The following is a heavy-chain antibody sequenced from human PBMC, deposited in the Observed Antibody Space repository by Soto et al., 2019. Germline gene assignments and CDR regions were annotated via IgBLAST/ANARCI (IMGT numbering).Heavy chain of an antibody. J-gene: IGHJ4*02. V-gene: IGHV3-15*07. Sequence: EEQLVESGGGLMKPGGSLRLSCAASGFIFSKAWMNWVRQAPGEGLEWVGRIKSKTDGETVNYAAPVEGRFTISRDDSKNTLYLQMNSRKMEDTAVYYCTADSRQIFGGVWFDYWGQGALVTVSS. CDR3: TADSRQIFGGVWFDY. CDR1: GFIFSKAW. D-gene: IGHD3-10*01. CDR2: IKSKTDGETV.